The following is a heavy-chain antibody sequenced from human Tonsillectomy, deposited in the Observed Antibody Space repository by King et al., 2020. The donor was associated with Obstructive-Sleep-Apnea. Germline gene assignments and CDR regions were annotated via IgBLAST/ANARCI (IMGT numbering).Heavy chain of an antibody. V-gene: IGHV3-30*18. CDR3: AKCTVGATNDYYYYGMDV. CDR1: GFTFTNYG. J-gene: IGHJ6*02. D-gene: IGHD1-26*01. Sequence: VQLVESGGGVVQPGRSLRLSCAASGFTFTNYGMHWVRQAPGKGLEWVAVISYDGTNKYYADSVKGRFTISRDNSKNTLYLQMNSLRAEDTAVYYCAKCTVGATNDYYYYGMDVWGQGTTVTVSS. CDR2: ISYDGTNK.